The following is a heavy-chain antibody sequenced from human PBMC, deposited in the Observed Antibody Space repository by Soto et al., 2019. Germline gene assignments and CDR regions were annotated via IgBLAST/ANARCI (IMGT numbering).Heavy chain of an antibody. CDR2: ISAYNGNT. CDR1: GYTFTSYG. D-gene: IGHD3-10*01. V-gene: IGHV1-18*01. CDR3: AREILYYGSGPTSMDV. Sequence: ASVKVSCKASGYTFTSYGISWVRQAPGQGLEWMGWISAYNGNTNYAQKLQGRVTMTTDTSTSTAYMELRSLRSDDTAVYYCAREILYYGSGPTSMDVWGQGTTVTVSS. J-gene: IGHJ6*02.